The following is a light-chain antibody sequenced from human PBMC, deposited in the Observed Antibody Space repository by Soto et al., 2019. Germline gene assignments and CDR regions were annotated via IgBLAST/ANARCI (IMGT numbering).Light chain of an antibody. CDR3: KQYGSPQRK. CDR2: GAS. CDR1: QSISSNY. V-gene: IGKV3-20*01. Sequence: EIVLTQSPGTLSMSPGERATLSCRASQSISSNYLAWYQQKPGQAPRLLIYGASSRATGIPDRFSGSGSGTDFTLTISSLEAEDFAAYYGKQYGSPQRKFGQGTKVEFK. J-gene: IGKJ1*01.